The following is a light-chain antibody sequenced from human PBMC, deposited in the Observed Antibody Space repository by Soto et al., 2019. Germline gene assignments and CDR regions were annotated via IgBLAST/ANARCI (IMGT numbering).Light chain of an antibody. Sequence: QSALTQPPSASGSPGQSVTISCTGTSSDVGGYNYVSWYQQHPGKAPKLMIYEVSKRPSGVPDRFSGSKSGNTASLTVSGLQAEDGDDYYCSSYAGSNNFVFGTGTKLTVL. CDR2: EVS. V-gene: IGLV2-8*01. CDR3: SSYAGSNNFV. CDR1: SSDVGGYNY. J-gene: IGLJ1*01.